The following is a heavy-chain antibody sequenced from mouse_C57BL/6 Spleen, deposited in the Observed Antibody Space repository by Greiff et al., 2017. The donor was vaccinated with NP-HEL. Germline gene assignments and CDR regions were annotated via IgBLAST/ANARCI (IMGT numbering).Heavy chain of an antibody. CDR1: GFTFSSYA. CDR3: ASFSETAQATLFAY. CDR2: ISDGGSYT. Sequence: EVKLMESGGGLVKPGGSLKLSCAASGFTFSSYAMSWVRQTPEKRLEWVATISDGGSYTYYPDIVKGRFTISRDNAKNNLYLQMSHLKSEDTAMYYCASFSETAQATLFAYWGQGTLVTVSA. D-gene: IGHD3-2*02. J-gene: IGHJ3*01. V-gene: IGHV5-4*03.